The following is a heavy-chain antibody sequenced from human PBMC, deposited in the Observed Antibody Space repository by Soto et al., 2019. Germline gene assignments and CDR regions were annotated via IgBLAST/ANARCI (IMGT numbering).Heavy chain of an antibody. Sequence: GSVXVSFKSSLHTFTSYYRHVLRQAPGQGLEWMGIINPSGGSTSYAQKFQGRVTMTRDTSTSTVYMELSSLRSEDTAVYYCARGSSGWTSPRFDYWGPGTLVTVSS. J-gene: IGHJ4*02. D-gene: IGHD6-19*01. V-gene: IGHV1-46*01. CDR2: INPSGGST. CDR1: LHTFTSYY. CDR3: ARGSSGWTSPRFDY.